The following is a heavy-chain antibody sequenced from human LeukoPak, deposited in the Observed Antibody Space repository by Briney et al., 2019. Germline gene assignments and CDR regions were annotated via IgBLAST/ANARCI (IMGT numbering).Heavy chain of an antibody. CDR2: ISSSGSTI. CDR3: AKGSLGSWYYFDY. Sequence: KPGGSLRLSCAASGFTFSDYYMSWIRQAPGKGLEWVSYISSSGSTIYYADSVKGRFTISRDNAKNSLYLQMNSLRDEDTAVYYCAKGSLGSWYYFDYWGQGTLVTVSS. CDR1: GFTFSDYY. D-gene: IGHD6-13*01. J-gene: IGHJ4*02. V-gene: IGHV3-11*01.